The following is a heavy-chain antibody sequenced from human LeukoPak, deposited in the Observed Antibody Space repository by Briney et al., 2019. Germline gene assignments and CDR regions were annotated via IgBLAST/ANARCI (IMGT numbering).Heavy chain of an antibody. V-gene: IGHV3-33*01. J-gene: IGHJ4*02. CDR2: IWYDGSNK. CDR1: GFTFSSYG. CDR3: ARLRATDYFDY. Sequence: GGSLRLSCAASGFTFSSYGMHWVRQAPGKGLEWVAVIWYDGSNKYYADSVKGRFTISRDNSKNTLYLQMNSLRAEDTAVYYCARLRATDYFDYWGQGTLVTVSS. D-gene: IGHD5-12*01.